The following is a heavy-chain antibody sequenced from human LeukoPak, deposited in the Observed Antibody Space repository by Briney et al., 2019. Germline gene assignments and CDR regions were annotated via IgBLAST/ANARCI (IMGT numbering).Heavy chain of an antibody. J-gene: IGHJ4*02. CDR1: GYIFTSYY. V-gene: IGHV1-2*04. Sequence: ASVNVSCKASGYIFTSYYLHWVRQAPGQGLEWMGWINPNSGGTNYAQKFQGWVTMTRDTSISTAYMELSRLRSDDTAVYYCARAGVGATKVDYWGQGTLVTVSS. CDR3: ARAGVGATKVDY. D-gene: IGHD1-26*01. CDR2: INPNSGGT.